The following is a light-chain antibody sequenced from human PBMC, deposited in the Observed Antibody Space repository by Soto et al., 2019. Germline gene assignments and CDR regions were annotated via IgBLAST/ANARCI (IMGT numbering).Light chain of an antibody. CDR2: DAS. Sequence: DIQMTQSPSSLSASVGDRVTIACQANQDIGNYLNWYQQKPGKAPRLLIYDASNLEIGVPSRFSGGESGTDFTLTISNLQPEDFATYYCLQDYTFPWTFGQGTKVDIK. J-gene: IGKJ1*01. CDR3: LQDYTFPWT. V-gene: IGKV1-33*01. CDR1: QDIGNY.